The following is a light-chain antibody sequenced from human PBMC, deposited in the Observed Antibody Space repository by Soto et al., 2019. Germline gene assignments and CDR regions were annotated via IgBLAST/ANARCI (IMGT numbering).Light chain of an antibody. CDR1: QSIRRS. J-gene: IGKJ1*01. CDR2: AAS. CDR3: QQSYSTSWT. V-gene: IGKV1-39*01. Sequence: DIQMTQSPSSLSASVGDRVTIPCRASQSIRRSLNWYQQKPGKAPKLLIYAASSLQSVVPSRFSGSGSGTDFTLTISSLQPEDFATYYCQQSYSTSWTFGQGTKVDIK.